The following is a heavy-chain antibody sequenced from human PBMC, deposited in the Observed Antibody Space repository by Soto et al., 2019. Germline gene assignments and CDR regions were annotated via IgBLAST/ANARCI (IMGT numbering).Heavy chain of an antibody. V-gene: IGHV3-11*05. Sequence: QVQLEESGGGLVRPGGSLRLSCAASGFTFSPYYMAWIRQAPGKGLEWVSSISAGSTYTHYADSVRGRFTISRDDAKNSLYLQMDSLTAEDTAVYYCARENYGSFDYWGQGALVTVSS. CDR3: ARENYGSFDY. CDR1: GFTFSPYY. J-gene: IGHJ4*02. D-gene: IGHD3-10*01. CDR2: ISAGSTYT.